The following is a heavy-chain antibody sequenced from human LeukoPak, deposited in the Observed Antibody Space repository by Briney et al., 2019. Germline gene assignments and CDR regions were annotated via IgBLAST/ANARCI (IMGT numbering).Heavy chain of an antibody. CDR3: ARDLYYYDTSGYHNNFDP. CDR2: IFTTGSA. D-gene: IGHD3-22*01. J-gene: IGHJ5*02. V-gene: IGHV4-61*02. CDR1: GGSISSSSYY. Sequence: PSETLSLTCTVSGGSISSSSYYWSWIRQPAGKGLEWIGRIFTTGSANYIPSLKSRVTMSVDTSSSQFSLKLSSVTAADTAVYYCARDLYYYDTSGYHNNFDPWGQGTLVIVSS.